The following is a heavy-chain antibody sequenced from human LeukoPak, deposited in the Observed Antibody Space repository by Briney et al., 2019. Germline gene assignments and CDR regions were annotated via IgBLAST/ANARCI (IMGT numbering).Heavy chain of an antibody. CDR1: GGTFSSYA. D-gene: IGHD3-22*01. J-gene: IGHJ4*02. V-gene: IGHV1-69*13. CDR3: AREDDSSGDYFDY. CDR2: IIPIFGTA. Sequence: SVKVSCKASGGTFSSYAISWVRQAPGQGLEWMGGIIPIFGTANYAQKFQGRVTITADESTSTAYMELSRLRSDDTAVYYCAREDDSSGDYFDYWGQGTLVTVSS.